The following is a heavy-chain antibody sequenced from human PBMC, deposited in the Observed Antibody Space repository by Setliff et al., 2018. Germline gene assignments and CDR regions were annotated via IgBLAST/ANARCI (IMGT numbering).Heavy chain of an antibody. J-gene: IGHJ6*03. D-gene: IGHD3-10*01. CDR2: IKQDGSEK. Sequence: GGSLRLSCAASGFTFSTYWMSWVRQTPGKGLEWVANIKQDGSEKNYVDSVKGRFTISRDNAKNLLYLEMNSLRAEDTAVYYCARDITLTTVREGGMDVWGKGTTVTVSS. CDR1: GFTFSTYW. V-gene: IGHV3-7*01. CDR3: ARDITLTTVREGGMDV.